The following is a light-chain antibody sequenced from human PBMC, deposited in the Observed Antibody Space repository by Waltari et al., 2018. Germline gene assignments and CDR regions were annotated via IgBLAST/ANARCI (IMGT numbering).Light chain of an antibody. V-gene: IGKV3-20*01. CDR1: QSVTRA. J-gene: IGKJ1*01. CDR2: GAS. Sequence: EIVLTQSPGTLSLSPGESAPLSCRTSQSVTRALAWYQHKPGQAPRLLIYGASNRATVIPDRFSGSGSGTDFSLTISSLEPEDFAVYYCQHYLRLPVTFGQGTKVEVK. CDR3: QHYLRLPVT.